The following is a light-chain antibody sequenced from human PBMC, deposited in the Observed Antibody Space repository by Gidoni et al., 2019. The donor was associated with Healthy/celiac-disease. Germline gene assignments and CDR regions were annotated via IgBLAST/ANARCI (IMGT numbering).Light chain of an antibody. V-gene: IGKV3-15*01. CDR3: QQCNNWPPLT. CDR2: DAS. CDR1: QSVSSN. Sequence: EIGMTQSSATLSVSPGERATLSCRASQSVSSNLAWYQQKPGQAPRLLIYDASTRATGIPARFSGSGSGTEFTLTISSLQSEDFAVYYCQQCNNWPPLTFXGXTKVEIK. J-gene: IGKJ4*01.